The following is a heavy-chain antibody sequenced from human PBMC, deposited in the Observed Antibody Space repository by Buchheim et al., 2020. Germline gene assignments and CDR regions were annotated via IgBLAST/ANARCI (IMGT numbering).Heavy chain of an antibody. V-gene: IGHV4-39*01. J-gene: IGHJ6*03. Sequence: QLQLQESGPGLVKPSETLSLTCTVSGGSISSSSYYWGWIRQPPGKGLEWIGSIYYSGSTYYNPSLKSRVTISVDTSKNQFFLKLSSVTAADTAVYYCARTSYSSSWYSGEVGYYYYMDVWGKGTT. CDR3: ARTSYSSSWYSGEVGYYYYMDV. D-gene: IGHD6-13*01. CDR2: IYYSGST. CDR1: GGSISSSSYY.